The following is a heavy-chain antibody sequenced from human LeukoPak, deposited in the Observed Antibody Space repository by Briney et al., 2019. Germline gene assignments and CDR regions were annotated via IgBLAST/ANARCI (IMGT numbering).Heavy chain of an antibody. CDR1: GFTVSSNY. J-gene: IGHJ6*03. V-gene: IGHV3-23*01. Sequence: GGSLRLSCAASGFTVSSNYMSWVRQAPGKGLEWVSGISGSGGSTYYADSVKGRFTISRDNSKNTLYLQMNSLRAEDTAIYYCAKGVTTSRWDYYYYMDVWGKGTTVTVSS. D-gene: IGHD4-11*01. CDR3: AKGVTTSRWDYYYYMDV. CDR2: ISGSGGST.